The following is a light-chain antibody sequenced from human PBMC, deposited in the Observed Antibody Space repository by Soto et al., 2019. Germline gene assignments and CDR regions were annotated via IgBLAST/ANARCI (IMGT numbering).Light chain of an antibody. V-gene: IGKV1-5*03. Sequence: DIQMTQSPSTLSASVGDRVTITCRASESISGWLAWYQQKPGKAPKLVIFKASTLESGVPSRFSGSGSGTKFTLSISSLQPDDFATYYCQQYNSYPRTFGQGTKVEIK. CDR3: QQYNSYPRT. CDR2: KAS. J-gene: IGKJ1*01. CDR1: ESISGW.